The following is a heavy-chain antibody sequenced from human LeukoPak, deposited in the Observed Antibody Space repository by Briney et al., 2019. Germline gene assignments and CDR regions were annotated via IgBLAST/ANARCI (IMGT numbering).Heavy chain of an antibody. CDR2: MNPNSGNT. J-gene: IGHJ4*02. Sequence: ASVKVSCKASGYTFTSYDINWVRQATGQGLEWMGWMNPNSGNTGYAQKFQGRVTMTRNTSISTAYMELSSLRSEDTAVYYCARGLRKYSSGYYLYYFDYWGQGTLVTVSS. CDR3: ARGLRKYSSGYYLYYFDY. CDR1: GYTFTSYD. V-gene: IGHV1-8*01. D-gene: IGHD3-22*01.